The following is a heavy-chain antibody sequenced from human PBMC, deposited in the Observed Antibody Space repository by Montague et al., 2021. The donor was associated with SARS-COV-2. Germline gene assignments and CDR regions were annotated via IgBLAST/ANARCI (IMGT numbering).Heavy chain of an antibody. J-gene: IGHJ6*02. Sequence: CAISGDSVSSHSAAWNWIRQSPPRGLECLGRTYYRSKWYNDYAVSVKSRITINPDTSKNQFSLQLNSVTPEDTAVYYCARQPLGYDFVYYYYGMDVWGQGTTVTVSS. CDR2: TYYRSKWYN. CDR1: GDSVSSHSAA. V-gene: IGHV6-1*01. CDR3: ARQPLGYDFVYYYYGMDV. D-gene: IGHD5-12*01.